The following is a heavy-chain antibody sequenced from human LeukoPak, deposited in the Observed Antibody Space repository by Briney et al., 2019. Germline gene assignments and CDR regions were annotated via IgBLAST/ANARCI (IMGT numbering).Heavy chain of an antibody. V-gene: IGHV3-7*01. J-gene: IGHJ4*02. D-gene: IGHD3-3*01. CDR1: GFTFSSYW. Sequence: GGSLRLSCAASGFTFSSYWISWVRQAPGKGLEWVANIKQDGSEKYYVDPVRGRFTISRDNAKNSLYLQMNSLRAEDTAVYYCARESDFWSGYIYWGQGTLVTVSS. CDR3: ARESDFWSGYIY. CDR2: IKQDGSEK.